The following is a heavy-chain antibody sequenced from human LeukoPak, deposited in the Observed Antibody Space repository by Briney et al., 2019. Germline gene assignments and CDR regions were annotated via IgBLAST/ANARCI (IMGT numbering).Heavy chain of an antibody. V-gene: IGHV4-59*03. Sequence: SETLSLTCTVSGGSISSYYWSWIRQPPGKGLEWIGYIYYSGSTSYNPSLKSRVTISVDTSKNQFSLKLSSVTAADTAVYYCATQYGGVGSFDYWGQGTLVTVSS. CDR1: GGSISSYY. J-gene: IGHJ4*02. D-gene: IGHD5-12*01. CDR3: ATQYGGVGSFDY. CDR2: IYYSGST.